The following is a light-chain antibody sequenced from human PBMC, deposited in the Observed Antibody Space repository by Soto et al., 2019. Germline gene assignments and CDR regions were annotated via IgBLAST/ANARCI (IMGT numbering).Light chain of an antibody. Sequence: IVLTQSPATLSVSPGERATLSCRASQSVSSNLALYQQKPGQAPRLLIYGASTRATGIPARCSGSGSGTEFTLTISSLQSEDLAVDYCQQYNNWPLTFGGGTKVEIK. J-gene: IGKJ4*02. CDR3: QQYNNWPLT. V-gene: IGKV3D-15*01. CDR1: QSVSSN. CDR2: GAS.